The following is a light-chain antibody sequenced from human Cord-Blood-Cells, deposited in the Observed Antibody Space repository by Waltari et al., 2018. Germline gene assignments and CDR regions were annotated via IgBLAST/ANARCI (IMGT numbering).Light chain of an antibody. V-gene: IGLV2-14*01. CDR2: DVS. Sequence: QSALTQPASVSGSPGQSIPISCTGTSSAVGGYKYVSWYQQHPGKAPKLMIYDVSNRPSGVSNRFSGSKSGNTASLTISGLQAEDEADYYCSSYTSSSTYVFGTGTKVTVL. CDR3: SSYTSSSTYV. CDR1: SSAVGGYKY. J-gene: IGLJ1*01.